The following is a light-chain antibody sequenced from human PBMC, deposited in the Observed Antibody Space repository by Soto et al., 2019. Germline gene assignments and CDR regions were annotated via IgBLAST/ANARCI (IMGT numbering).Light chain of an antibody. CDR2: AAS. CDR1: QSISSY. Sequence: DLQMTQSPSSLSASVGDRVTITCRASQSISSYLNWYQQNPGKAPKLLIYAASSLQSRVPSTFNGIGTGTDFTLPISSLQPEDFATYYCQQSYSTLYTVGQGTKLEIK. V-gene: IGKV1-39*01. J-gene: IGKJ2*01. CDR3: QQSYSTLYT.